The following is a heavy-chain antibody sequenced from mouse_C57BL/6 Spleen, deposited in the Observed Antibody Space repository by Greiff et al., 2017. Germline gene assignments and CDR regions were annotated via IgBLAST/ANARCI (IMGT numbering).Heavy chain of an antibody. J-gene: IGHJ2*01. CDR2: IDPSDSET. V-gene: IGHV1-52*01. D-gene: IGHD4-1*02. CDR3: ARGRNWDFDY. CDR1: GYTFTSYW. Sequence: VKLQQPRAELVRPGSSVKLSCKASGYTFTSYWMHWVKQRPIQGLEWIGNIDPSDSETHYNQKFKDKATLTVDKSSSTAYMQLSSLTSEDSAVYYCARGRNWDFDYWGQGTTLTVSS.